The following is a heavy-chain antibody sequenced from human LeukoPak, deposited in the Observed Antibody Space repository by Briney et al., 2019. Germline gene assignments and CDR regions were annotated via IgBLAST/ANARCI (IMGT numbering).Heavy chain of an antibody. CDR3: ARVTAAGGCFDR. J-gene: IGHJ4*02. D-gene: IGHD2-15*01. CDR2: IYFTGST. V-gene: IGHV4-59*02. CDR1: GVSVSGYH. Sequence: SETLSLTCTVSGVSVSGYHWSWIRQPPGQGLECIGHIYFTGSTTYNPSLKSRVTISVDTSQNQFSLSLTSVTSADTAVYYCARVTAAGGCFDRWGQGTLVTVSS.